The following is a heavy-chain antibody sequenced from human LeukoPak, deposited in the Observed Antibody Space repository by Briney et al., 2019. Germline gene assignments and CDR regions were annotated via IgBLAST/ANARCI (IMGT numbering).Heavy chain of an antibody. CDR2: INPGGNEI. CDR3: MCWGTDNH. CDR1: GLTFRSYW. D-gene: IGHD7-27*01. Sequence: PGVSLRLSCTFSGLTFRSYWMNWVRQAPGKGLEWVANINPGGNEIRSVDSVKGRSIISRDNARNSLDLQMSSLRVEDTAVYYCMCWGTDNHWGQGILVTVSS. V-gene: IGHV3-7*01. J-gene: IGHJ4*02.